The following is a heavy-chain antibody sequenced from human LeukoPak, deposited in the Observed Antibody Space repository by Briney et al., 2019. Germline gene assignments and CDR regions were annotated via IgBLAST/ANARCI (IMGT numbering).Heavy chain of an antibody. V-gene: IGHV3-23*01. CDR1: GFTFSSYG. CDR2: ISGSGGST. J-gene: IGHJ6*03. Sequence: GGTLRLSCAASGFTFSSYGMSWVRQAPGKGLEWVSAISGSGGSTYYADSVKGRFTISRDNAKNSLYLQMNSLRVEDTAVYYCARDPYSGSYGDSYYYYMDVWGKGTTVTISS. CDR3: ARDPYSGSYGDSYYYYMDV. D-gene: IGHD1-26*01.